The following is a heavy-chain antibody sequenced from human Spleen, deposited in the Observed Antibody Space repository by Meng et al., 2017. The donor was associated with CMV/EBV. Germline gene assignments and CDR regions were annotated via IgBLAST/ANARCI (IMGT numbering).Heavy chain of an antibody. Sequence: GESLKISCKGSGYSFINYWIGWVRQMPGKDLEWMGIIYPGDSDTRYSPSFQGQVTISADKSISTAYLQWSSLKASDTAMYYCARHREVAGGYYYYGMDVWGQETTVTVSS. CDR2: IYPGDSDT. J-gene: IGHJ6*02. V-gene: IGHV5-51*01. D-gene: IGHD6-19*01. CDR3: ARHREVAGGYYYYGMDV. CDR1: GYSFINYW.